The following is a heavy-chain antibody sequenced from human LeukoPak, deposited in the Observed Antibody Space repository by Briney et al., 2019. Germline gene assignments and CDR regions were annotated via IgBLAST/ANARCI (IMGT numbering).Heavy chain of an antibody. CDR2: ISWNSGRI. V-gene: IGHV3-9*01. CDR3: AKGVARFGYGALLDY. D-gene: IGHD4/OR15-4a*01. J-gene: IGHJ4*02. CDR1: GFNFDDYA. Sequence: GGSLRLSCAASGFNFDDYAMHWVRQAPGKGLEWVSGISWNSGRIGYADSVKGRFTISRDSAKDSLYLQMNSLRTEDTAVYYCAKGVARFGYGALLDYWGQGTLVTVSS.